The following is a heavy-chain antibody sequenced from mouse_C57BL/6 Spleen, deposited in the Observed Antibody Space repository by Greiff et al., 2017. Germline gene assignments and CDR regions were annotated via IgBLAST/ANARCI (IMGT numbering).Heavy chain of an antibody. CDR2: IDPSDSYT. D-gene: IGHD2-2*01. CDR3: ARGNGYDGNYYAMDY. CDR1: GYTFTSYW. Sequence: VQLQQPGAELVMPGASVKLSCKASGYTFTSYWMHWVKQRPGQGLEWIGEIDPSDSYTNYNQKFKGKSTLTVDKSSSTAYMQLSSLTSEDSAVYYCARGNGYDGNYYAMDYWGQGTSVTVSS. V-gene: IGHV1-69*01. J-gene: IGHJ4*01.